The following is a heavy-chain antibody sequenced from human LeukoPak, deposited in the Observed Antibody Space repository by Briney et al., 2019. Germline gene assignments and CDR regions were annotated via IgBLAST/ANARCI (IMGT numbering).Heavy chain of an antibody. CDR3: ARGRCSSTSCYGDLPRWFDP. CDR1: GYTFTSYD. Sequence: ASVKVSCKASGYTFTSYDINWVRQAPGQGLEWMGGIIPIFGTANYAQKFQGRVTITADESTSTAYMELSSLRSEDTAVYYCARGRCSSTSCYGDLPRWFDPWGQGTLVTVSS. J-gene: IGHJ5*02. D-gene: IGHD2-2*01. CDR2: IIPIFGTA. V-gene: IGHV1-69*13.